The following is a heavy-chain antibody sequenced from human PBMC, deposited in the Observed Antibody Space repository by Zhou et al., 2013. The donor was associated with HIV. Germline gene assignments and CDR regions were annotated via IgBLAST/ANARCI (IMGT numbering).Heavy chain of an antibody. CDR1: GYTLTGYY. D-gene: IGHD5-12*01. CDR2: INPNSGGT. J-gene: IGHJ4*02. V-gene: IGHV1-2*02. CDR3: ARGVNRGFDY. Sequence: QVQLVQSGAEVKKPGASVKVSCKASGYTLTGYYMHWVRQVPGQGLEWMGWINPNSGGTNYAQKFQGRVNMTRDTSISTVYMELSSLTSEDTAVYFCARGVNRGFDYWGQGTPVTVSS.